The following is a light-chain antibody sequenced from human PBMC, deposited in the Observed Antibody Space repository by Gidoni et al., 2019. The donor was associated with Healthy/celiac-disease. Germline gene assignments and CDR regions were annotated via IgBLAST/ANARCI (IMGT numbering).Light chain of an antibody. CDR1: QDILSA. V-gene: IGKV1-13*02. Sequence: IPLTQSPSSLSASVGDRVPITCRASQDILSALAWYHQKPGKAPKLLIYDASSLESGVPSRFSGSGAGTDLTLTSSSLQPEDFATYYCQQFNSYPFTFGPGTKVDIK. CDR3: QQFNSYPFT. J-gene: IGKJ3*01. CDR2: DAS.